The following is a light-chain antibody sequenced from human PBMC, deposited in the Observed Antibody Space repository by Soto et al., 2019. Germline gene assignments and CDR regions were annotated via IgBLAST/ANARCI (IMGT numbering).Light chain of an antibody. V-gene: IGKV3-15*01. CDR2: NVS. J-gene: IGKJ2*01. CDR3: QQYNNLNT. Sequence: EIAMTQSPATLSVSPGQRATLSCRASQNVNSNLAWYQQKPGHAPSLLMYNVSTRATDFPARFSGSGSGTEFTLTISSLQSEDSAIYYCQQYNNLNTFGQGTKLEIK. CDR1: QNVNSN.